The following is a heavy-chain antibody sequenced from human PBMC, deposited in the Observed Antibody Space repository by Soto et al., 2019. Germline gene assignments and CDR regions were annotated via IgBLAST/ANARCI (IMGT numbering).Heavy chain of an antibody. V-gene: IGHV3-7*01. CDR3: ARVIYDSSAYYYGPRGYYYGLDV. D-gene: IGHD3-22*01. CDR1: RFTFSGYG. CDR2: IKQDGSEK. Sequence: GGSLRLCCAACRFTFSGYGMSGVLKAPGKGLEWVANIKQDGSEKYYVDSVKGRFTISRDNAKNSLYLQMNSLRAEDTAGYYCARVIYDSSAYYYGPRGYYYGLDVWGQGTTVTVSS. J-gene: IGHJ6*02.